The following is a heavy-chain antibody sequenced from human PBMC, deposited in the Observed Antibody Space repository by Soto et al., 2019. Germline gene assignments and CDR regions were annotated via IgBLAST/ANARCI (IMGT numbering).Heavy chain of an antibody. Sequence: EVQLVESGGGLVQPGGSLKLSCAASGFTFSDFGVEWVRQASGKGLEWVGRIKSRVNEYTTVYGESVKGRVTISRDDSKSTAYLQLDSLKTEDTAVYYCTRHLVLAPTPFYMDVWGRGATVIVSS. V-gene: IGHV3-73*01. CDR2: IKSRVNEYTT. CDR3: TRHLVLAPTPFYMDV. CDR1: GFTFSDFG. D-gene: IGHD2-15*01. J-gene: IGHJ6*03.